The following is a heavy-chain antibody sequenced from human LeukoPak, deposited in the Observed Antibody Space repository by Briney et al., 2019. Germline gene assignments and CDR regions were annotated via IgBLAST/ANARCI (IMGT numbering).Heavy chain of an antibody. CDR3: AKGLDIVATITGN. Sequence: GGSLRLSCAASGFTFSSYAMSWVRQAPGKGLEWVSGVSGSGGSTYYADSVKGRFTISRDNSKNTLYLQMNSLRAEDTAVYYCAKGLDIVATITGNWGQGTLVTVSS. CDR2: VSGSGGST. CDR1: GFTFSSYA. J-gene: IGHJ4*02. D-gene: IGHD5-12*01. V-gene: IGHV3-23*01.